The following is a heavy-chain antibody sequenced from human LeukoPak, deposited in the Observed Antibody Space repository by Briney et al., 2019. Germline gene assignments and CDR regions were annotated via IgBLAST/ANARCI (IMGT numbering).Heavy chain of an antibody. CDR3: ARAPSRITMVRGGGKYYFDY. CDR1: GGSISSGGYY. J-gene: IGHJ4*02. CDR2: IYYSGST. V-gene: IGHV4-31*03. Sequence: SETLSLTCTVSGGSISSGGYYWSWIRQHPGKGLEWIGYIYYSGSTYYNPSLKSRVTISVDTSKNQFSLKLSSVTAADTAVYYCARAPSRITMVRGGGKYYFDYWGQGTLVTVSS. D-gene: IGHD3-10*01.